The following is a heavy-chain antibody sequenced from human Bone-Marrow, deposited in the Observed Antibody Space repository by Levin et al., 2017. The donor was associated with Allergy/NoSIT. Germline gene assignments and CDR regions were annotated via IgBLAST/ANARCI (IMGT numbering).Heavy chain of an antibody. J-gene: IGHJ4*02. Sequence: SQTLSLTCTVSGGSISSYYWSWIRQPPGKGLEWIGYVYDSGSTNYNPSLKSRVNILAETSKNQFSLKLNSVTAADAAVYYCARFQIVATIIHIFDYWGQGALVTVSS. D-gene: IGHD5-12*01. V-gene: IGHV4-59*01. CDR1: GGSISSYY. CDR2: VYDSGST. CDR3: ARFQIVATIIHIFDY.